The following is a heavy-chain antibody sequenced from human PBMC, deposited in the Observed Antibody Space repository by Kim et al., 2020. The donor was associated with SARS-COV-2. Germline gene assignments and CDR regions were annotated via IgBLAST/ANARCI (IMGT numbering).Heavy chain of an antibody. CDR1: GFTFNNYG. CDR3: AIETGNKYYFDY. J-gene: IGHJ4*02. D-gene: IGHD1-1*01. V-gene: IGHV3-23*01. CDR2: ISDSGAST. Sequence: GGSLRLSCAASGFTFNNYGMNWVRQAPGKGLEYVSAISDSGASTSYTDSAKGRFTISRDNSKNTLYLQMNSLRAEDTAVYYCAIETGNKYYFDYWVQGTLPTVCS.